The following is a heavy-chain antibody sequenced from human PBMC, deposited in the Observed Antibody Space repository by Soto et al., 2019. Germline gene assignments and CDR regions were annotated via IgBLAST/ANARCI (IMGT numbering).Heavy chain of an antibody. CDR1: GGSFDGYY. D-gene: IGHD3-3*01. CDR3: AKFWRH. Sequence: SETLSLTCGVSGGSFDGYYWSWIRQSPGKGLEWIGEISGSGATNYNPALESRVSLSLDTSKNQFSLKLDSVTASDTAVYYCAKFWRHWGLGTLVTVSS. CDR2: ISGSGAT. J-gene: IGHJ4*02. V-gene: IGHV4-34*01.